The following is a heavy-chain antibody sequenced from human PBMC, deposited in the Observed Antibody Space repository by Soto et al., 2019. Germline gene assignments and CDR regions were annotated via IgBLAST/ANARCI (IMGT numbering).Heavy chain of an antibody. CDR2: IKSDGSST. D-gene: IGHD6-19*01. J-gene: IGHJ4*02. CDR1: DFTFSNYW. CDR3: ARSPSSGWYYFDY. V-gene: IGHV3-74*01. Sequence: EVQLVESGGGVVQPGGSLRLSFAASDFTFSNYWMYWVRQAPGKGLVWVSRIKSDGSSTSYADSVEGRFTISRDNXKNTLYRQMNSLRGEDTAVYYCARSPSSGWYYFDYWGEGALVTVSS.